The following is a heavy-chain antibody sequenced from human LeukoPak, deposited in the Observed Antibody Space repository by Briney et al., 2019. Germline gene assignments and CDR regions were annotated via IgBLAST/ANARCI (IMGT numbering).Heavy chain of an antibody. CDR3: AREDIVVVVAASHFDY. CDR1: GGTFSSYA. D-gene: IGHD2-15*01. Sequence: SVKVSCKASGGTFSSYAISWVRQAPGQELEWMGRIIPIFGTANYAQKFQGRVTITTDESTSTAYMELSSLRSEDTAVYYCAREDIVVVVAASHFDYWGQGTLVTVSS. V-gene: IGHV1-69*05. CDR2: IIPIFGTA. J-gene: IGHJ4*02.